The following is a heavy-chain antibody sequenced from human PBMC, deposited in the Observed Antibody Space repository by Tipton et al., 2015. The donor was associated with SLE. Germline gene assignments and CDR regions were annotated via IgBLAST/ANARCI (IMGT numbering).Heavy chain of an antibody. D-gene: IGHD1-26*01. J-gene: IGHJ4*02. V-gene: IGHV4-34*01. Sequence: TLSLTCAVYGGSFSGYYWSWIRQPPGKGLEWIGEINHSGSTNYNPSLKSRVTISVDKSKNQFSLKLSSVTAADTAVYYCARRGTGVGAYPDYWGQGTLVTVSS. CDR2: INHSGST. CDR3: ARRGTGVGAYPDY. CDR1: GGSFSGYY.